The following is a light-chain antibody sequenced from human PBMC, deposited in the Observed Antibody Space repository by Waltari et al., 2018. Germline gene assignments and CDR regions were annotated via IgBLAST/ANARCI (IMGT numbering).Light chain of an antibody. CDR1: SNDVGSSNF. J-gene: IGLJ3*02. CDR3: CAYAGKV. V-gene: IGLV2-23*01. Sequence: QSALTQPASVSGSPGQSATISCTGTSNDVGSSNFFSWYQQHPGKAPKLTINDDTERPSGVSDRFSGSKSANGASLTISGLQAEDEAHYYCCAYAGKVFGGGTRLTVL. CDR2: DDT.